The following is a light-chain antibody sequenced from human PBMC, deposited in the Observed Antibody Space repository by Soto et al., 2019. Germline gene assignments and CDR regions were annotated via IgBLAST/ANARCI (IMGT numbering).Light chain of an antibody. CDR1: SSDVGDYNY. V-gene: IGLV2-8*01. CDR2: EVT. CDR3: CSRAGSDVV. Sequence: QSALTQPPSASGSPGQSVTISCTATSSDVGDYNYVSWYQQHPGKVPKLMIYEVTKRPSGVPDRFAGSKSGKTASLTVSGLQAEDEADYYCCSRAGSDVVFGGGTKLTVL. J-gene: IGLJ2*01.